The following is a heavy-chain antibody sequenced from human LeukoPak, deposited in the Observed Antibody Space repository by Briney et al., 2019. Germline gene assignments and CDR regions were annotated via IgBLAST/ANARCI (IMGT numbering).Heavy chain of an antibody. CDR3: ARGVYDLWSGYFYYYYYYMDV. CDR2: IYYSGST. J-gene: IGHJ6*03. CDR1: GGSISSYY. D-gene: IGHD3-3*01. Sequence: SETLSLTCTVSGGSISSYYWSWIRQPPGKGLEWIGYIYYSGSTNYNPSLKSRVTISVDTSKNQFSLKLSSVTAADTAVYYCARGVYDLWSGYFYYYYYYMDVWGKGTTVTVSS. V-gene: IGHV4-59*01.